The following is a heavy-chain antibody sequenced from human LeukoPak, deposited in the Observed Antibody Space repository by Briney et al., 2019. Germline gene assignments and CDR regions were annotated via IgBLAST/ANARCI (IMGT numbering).Heavy chain of an antibody. CDR1: GGSISNGDYY. J-gene: IGHJ3*02. D-gene: IGHD3-3*01. CDR2: IYYSGTT. CDR3: ARVTFRITIFGVVPGAFDI. V-gene: IGHV4-30-4*08. Sequence: SQTLSLTCTVSGGSISNGDYYWSWIRQLPGKGLEWIAYIYYSGTTYYNPSLESRVTISVDTSKNQFSLKLSSVTAADTAVYYCARVTFRITIFGVVPGAFDIWGQGTMVTVSS.